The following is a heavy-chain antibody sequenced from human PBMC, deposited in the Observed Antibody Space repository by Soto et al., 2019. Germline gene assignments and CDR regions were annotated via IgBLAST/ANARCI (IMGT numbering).Heavy chain of an antibody. CDR2: INHSGST. V-gene: IGHV4-34*01. Sequence: SDTLSLTCAVYGGSFSGYYWSWIRQPPGKGLEWIGEINHSGSTNYNPSLKSRVTISVDTSKNQFSLKLSSVTAADTAVYYCARFVFFYVWGNYRSNLRLMDVRGQGTTVTVSS. J-gene: IGHJ6*02. CDR3: ARFVFFYVWGNYRSNLRLMDV. D-gene: IGHD3-16*02. CDR1: GGSFSGYY.